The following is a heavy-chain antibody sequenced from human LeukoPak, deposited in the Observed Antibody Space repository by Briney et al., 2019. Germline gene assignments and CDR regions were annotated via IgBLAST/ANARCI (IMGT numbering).Heavy chain of an antibody. Sequence: GGSLRLSCAASGFAFSSYAMSWVRQAPGKGLEWVSGISGSGSSTDYADSVKGRFTISRDNSKNTLYLQMNSLRAEDTAVYYCAKVRYFDWLSPFNRFDPWGQGTLVTVSS. J-gene: IGHJ5*02. V-gene: IGHV3-23*01. CDR1: GFAFSSYA. CDR2: ISGSGSST. CDR3: AKVRYFDWLSPFNRFDP. D-gene: IGHD3-9*01.